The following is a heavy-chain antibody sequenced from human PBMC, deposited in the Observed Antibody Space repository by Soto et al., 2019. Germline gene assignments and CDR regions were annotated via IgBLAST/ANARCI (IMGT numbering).Heavy chain of an antibody. V-gene: IGHV3-30*18. D-gene: IGHD3-3*01. CDR3: AKDLDVLRFLEWLFDAFDI. CDR2: ISYDGSNK. Sequence: GGSLSLSCAASGFTFSSYGMHWVRQAPGKGLEWVAVISYDGSNKYYADSVKGRFTISRDNSKNTLYLQMNSLRAEDTAVYYCAKDLDVLRFLEWLFDAFDIWGQGTMVTVSS. CDR1: GFTFSSYG. J-gene: IGHJ3*02.